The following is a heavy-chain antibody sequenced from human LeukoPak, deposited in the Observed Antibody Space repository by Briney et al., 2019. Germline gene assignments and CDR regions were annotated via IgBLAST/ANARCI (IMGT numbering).Heavy chain of an antibody. V-gene: IGHV3-21*06. CDR1: GFTVSDYG. Sequence: GWSLRRSCAASGFTVSDYGRNWIRQGQGNWLPWVSSTPGSDNNIWYEDSVKGRFTISRDNAKHLVYLQMKSLRDEDTAMYYCARDRGALQRGDAFDIWGQGTMVTVSS. CDR3: ARDRGALQRGDAFDI. J-gene: IGHJ3*02. CDR2: TPGSDNNI. D-gene: IGHD5-18*01.